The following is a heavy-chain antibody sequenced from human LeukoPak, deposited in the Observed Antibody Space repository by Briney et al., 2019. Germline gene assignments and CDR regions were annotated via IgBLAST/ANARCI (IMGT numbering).Heavy chain of an antibody. D-gene: IGHD3-10*01. Sequence: PSQTLSLTCTVSGGSVSSGGYSWNWIRQSPGKGLEWIGYVYQSGTTSYNPSLKSRVTISVDTSKNQFSLELSSVTAADTAVYYCARGLTPKRSGSPAFDPWGQGTLVTVSS. CDR1: GGSVSSGGYS. CDR2: VYQSGTT. CDR3: ARGLTPKRSGSPAFDP. J-gene: IGHJ5*02. V-gene: IGHV4-30-2*05.